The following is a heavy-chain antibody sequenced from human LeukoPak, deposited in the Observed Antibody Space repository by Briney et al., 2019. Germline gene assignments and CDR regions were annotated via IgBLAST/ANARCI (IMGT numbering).Heavy chain of an antibody. CDR2: ISSSGAST. CDR1: GFTFSSYD. Sequence: GGSLRLSCAASGFTFSSYDMSWVRQAPGKGLEWVSGISSSGASTHYADSVKGRFAISRDNSKSMLFLQLNSLRAEDTALYYCARDLHYYVAMDVWGQGTTVTVSS. D-gene: IGHD3-10*02. J-gene: IGHJ6*02. CDR3: ARDLHYYVAMDV. V-gene: IGHV3-23*01.